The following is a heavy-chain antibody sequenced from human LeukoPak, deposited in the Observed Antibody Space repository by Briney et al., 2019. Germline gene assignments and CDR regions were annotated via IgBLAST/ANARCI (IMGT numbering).Heavy chain of an antibody. CDR2: IYYSGST. CDR1: GGSFSDYY. J-gene: IGHJ4*02. CDR3: ARQYSSSRGFDY. Sequence: SETLSLTCAVYGGSFSDYYWSWIRQPPGKGLEWIGYIYYSGSTNYNPSLKSRVTISVDTSKNQFSLKLSSVTAADTAVYYCARQYSSSRGFDYWGQGTLVTVSS. D-gene: IGHD6-6*01. V-gene: IGHV4-59*01.